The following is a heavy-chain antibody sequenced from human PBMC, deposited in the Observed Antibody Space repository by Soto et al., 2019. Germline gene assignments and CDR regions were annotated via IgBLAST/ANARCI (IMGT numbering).Heavy chain of an antibody. J-gene: IGHJ4*02. V-gene: IGHV3-30*18. Sequence: GGSLRLSCVASGFNFGNYGIHWVRQAPGKGLEWVALISRDGTNQYYAESVKGRFTISRDNSKNTLYLQMNSLRAEDTSVYYCAKEGGLSGSYYISSSYYFDYWGQGT. CDR2: ISRDGTNQ. CDR3: AKEGGLSGSYYISSSYYFDY. CDR1: GFNFGNYG. D-gene: IGHD1-26*01.